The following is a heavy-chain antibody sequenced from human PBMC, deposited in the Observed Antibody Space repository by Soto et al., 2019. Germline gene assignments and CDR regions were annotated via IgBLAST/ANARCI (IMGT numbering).Heavy chain of an antibody. CDR2: IKASGDTT. Sequence: LRLSCAASGLAFSDCAMSWVRQAPGKGLEWVSTIKASGDTTFYADPVKGRFTTSRDDSKNTLYLQMNSLRAEDTATYYCTKDVTGDIGADFWGQGTPVTVSS. CDR1: GLAFSDCA. J-gene: IGHJ4*02. V-gene: IGHV3-23*01. D-gene: IGHD2-21*02. CDR3: TKDVTGDIGADF.